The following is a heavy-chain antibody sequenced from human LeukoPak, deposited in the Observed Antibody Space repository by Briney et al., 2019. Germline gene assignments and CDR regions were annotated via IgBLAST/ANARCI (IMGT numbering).Heavy chain of an antibody. J-gene: IGHJ4*02. CDR2: IYPDGTT. D-gene: IGHD4-17*01. CDR1: GFTVRSNY. CDR3: ARRLAYGDSADY. V-gene: IGHV3-53*01. Sequence: GGSLRLSCAASGFTVRSNYMSWVRQTPGKGLEWVSVIYPDGTTYYADSVKGRFTISRDNSKNTLYLQMNSLRAEDTAVYYCARRLAYGDSADYWGQGILVTVTS.